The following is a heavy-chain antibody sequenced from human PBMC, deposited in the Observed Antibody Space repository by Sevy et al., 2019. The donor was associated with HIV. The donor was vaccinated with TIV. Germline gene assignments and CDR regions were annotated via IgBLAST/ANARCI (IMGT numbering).Heavy chain of an antibody. CDR3: ARGPYYYDSSGYYSYDAFDI. V-gene: IGHV3-21*01. J-gene: IGHJ3*02. CDR2: ISSSSSYI. Sequence: GGSLRLSCAASGFTFSSYSMNWDRQAPGKGLEWVSSISSSSSYIYYADSVKGRFTISRDNAKNSLYLQMNSLRAEDTAVYYCARGPYYYDSSGYYSYDAFDIWGQGTMVTVSS. D-gene: IGHD3-22*01. CDR1: GFTFSSYS.